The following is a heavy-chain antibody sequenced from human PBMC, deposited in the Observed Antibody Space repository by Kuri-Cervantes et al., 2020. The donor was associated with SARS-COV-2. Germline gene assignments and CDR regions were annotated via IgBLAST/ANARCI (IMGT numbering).Heavy chain of an antibody. V-gene: IGHV4-59*01. J-gene: IGHJ4*02. CDR2: IYYSGST. CDR3: AKDIGWLVSFDY. Sequence: SETLSLTCTVSGGSISSYYWSWIRQPPGKGLEWIGYIYYSGSTNYNPSLKSRVTISVDTSKNQFSLKLSSVTAADTALYYCAKDIGWLVSFDYWGQGTLVTVSS. CDR1: GGSISSYY. D-gene: IGHD6-19*01.